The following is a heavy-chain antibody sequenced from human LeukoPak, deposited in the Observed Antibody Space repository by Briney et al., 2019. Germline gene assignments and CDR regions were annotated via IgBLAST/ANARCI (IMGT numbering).Heavy chain of an antibody. CDR3: ARDPQDSSSWYEEPSLDY. CDR2: IWYDGSNK. V-gene: IGHV3-33*08. J-gene: IGHJ4*02. D-gene: IGHD6-13*01. CDR1: GFTFSSYS. Sequence: PGGSLRLSCAASGFTFSSYSMNWVRQAPGKGLEWVAVIWYDGSNKYYADSVKGRFTISRDNSKNTLYLQMNSLRAEDTAVYYCARDPQDSSSWYEEPSLDYWGQGTLVTVSS.